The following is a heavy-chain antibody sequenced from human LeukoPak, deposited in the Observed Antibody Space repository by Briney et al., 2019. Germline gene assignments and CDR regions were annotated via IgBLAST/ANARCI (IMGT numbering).Heavy chain of an antibody. V-gene: IGHV1-69*04. Sequence: SVKVSCKASGGTFSSYAISLVRQAPGQGLEWMGRIIPILGIANYAQKFQGRVTITADKSTSTAYMELSSLRSEDTAVYYCARERDHNGDYPLGYDYWGQGTLVTVSS. CDR3: ARERDHNGDYPLGYDY. J-gene: IGHJ4*02. D-gene: IGHD4-17*01. CDR1: GGTFSSYA. CDR2: IIPILGIA.